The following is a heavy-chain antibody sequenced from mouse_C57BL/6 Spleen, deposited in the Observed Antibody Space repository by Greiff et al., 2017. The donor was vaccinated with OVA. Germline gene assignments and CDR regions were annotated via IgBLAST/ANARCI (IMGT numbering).Heavy chain of an antibody. Sequence: QVHVKQSGAELVRPGASVTLSCKASGYTFTDYEMHWVKQTPVHGLEWIGAIDPETGGTAYNQKFKGKAILTADKSSSTAYMELRSLTSEDSAVYYCTSSSTGTDWYFDVWGTGTTVTVSS. V-gene: IGHV1-15*01. CDR3: TSSSTGTDWYFDV. D-gene: IGHD4-1*02. CDR2: IDPETGGT. J-gene: IGHJ1*03. CDR1: GYTFTDYE.